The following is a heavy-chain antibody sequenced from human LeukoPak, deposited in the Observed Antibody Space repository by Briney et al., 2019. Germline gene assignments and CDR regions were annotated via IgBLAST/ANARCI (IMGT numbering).Heavy chain of an antibody. D-gene: IGHD4-17*01. CDR1: GDSVSNYY. CDR3: ARDYGDYENYFDY. Sequence: SETLSLTCTVSGDSVSNYYWSWIRQPPGKGLEWIGYIYYSGSTSYNPSLKSRVTISVDTSKNQFSLTLSSVTAADTAVYYCARDYGDYENYFDYWGQGILVTVSS. V-gene: IGHV4-59*08. J-gene: IGHJ4*02. CDR2: IYYSGST.